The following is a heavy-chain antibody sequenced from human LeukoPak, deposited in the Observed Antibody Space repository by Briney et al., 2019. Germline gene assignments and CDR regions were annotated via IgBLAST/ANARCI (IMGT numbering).Heavy chain of an antibody. J-gene: IGHJ2*01. CDR2: ISGSGGST. D-gene: IGHD3-22*01. CDR1: GFTFSSYA. CDR3: ARSPITMMVVVIYEWYFDL. Sequence: PGGSLRLSCAASGFTFSSYAMSWVRQAPGKGLEWVSAISGSGGSTYYADSVKGRFTISRDNSKNTLYLQMNSLKAEDTAVYYCARSPITMMVVVIYEWYFDLWGRGTLVTVSS. V-gene: IGHV3-23*01.